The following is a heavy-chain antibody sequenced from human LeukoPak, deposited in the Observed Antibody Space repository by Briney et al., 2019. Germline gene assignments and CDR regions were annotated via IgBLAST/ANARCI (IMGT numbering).Heavy chain of an antibody. Sequence: PGGSLRLSCAASGFTFSNAWMSWVRQAPGKGLEWVGRIKSKTDGGTTDYAAPVKRRFTISKDDSKNTLYLQMNSLKTEDTAVYYCTTDPRYYDSSGYHDYWGQGTLVTVSS. J-gene: IGHJ4*02. CDR3: TTDPRYYDSSGYHDY. CDR2: IKSKTDGGTT. D-gene: IGHD3-22*01. CDR1: GFTFSNAW. V-gene: IGHV3-15*01.